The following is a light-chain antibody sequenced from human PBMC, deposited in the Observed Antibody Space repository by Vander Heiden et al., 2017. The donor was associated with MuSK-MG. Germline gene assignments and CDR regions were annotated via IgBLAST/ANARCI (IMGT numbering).Light chain of an antibody. CDR1: QSINNW. J-gene: IGKJ2*01. CDR2: KAS. CDR3: QQDNSYPVT. V-gene: IGKV1-5*03. Sequence: DIQMTQSPSTLSASVGDRVTITCRASQSINNWLAWYQQKPGKAPKVLIYKASNLESGVPSRFSGRGSGTEFTLTISSLQPDDFATYYCQQDNSYPVTFGQGTKVEIK.